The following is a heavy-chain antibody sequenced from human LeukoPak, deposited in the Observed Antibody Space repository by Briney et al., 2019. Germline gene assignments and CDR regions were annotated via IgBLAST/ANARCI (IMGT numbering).Heavy chain of an antibody. CDR1: GFPFSNYY. J-gene: IGHJ3*02. CDR2: MSGSGSTI. D-gene: IGHD3-9*01. Sequence: GGSLRLSCAASGFPFSNYYMSWIRQAPGKGLEWVSHMSGSGSTIDYADSVKGRFSISRDNTKNSLYLQMNILRAEDTAVYYCARDFDGTYGGTDASDIWGQGTMVTVSS. CDR3: ARDFDGTYGGTDASDI. V-gene: IGHV3-11*01.